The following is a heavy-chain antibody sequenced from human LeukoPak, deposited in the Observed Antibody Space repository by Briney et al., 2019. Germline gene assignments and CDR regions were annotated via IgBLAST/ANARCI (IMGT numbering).Heavy chain of an antibody. CDR2: IYPGDSDT. D-gene: IGHD6-13*01. J-gene: IGHJ4*02. CDR1: GYSFTSFW. CDR3: ARRVAAAGKIFDY. Sequence: GESLKISCKASGYSFTSFWIGWVRQMPGKGLEWMGIIYPGDSDTRYSPSFQGQVTISADKSISTAYLQWSSLKASDTAMYYCARRVAAAGKIFDYWGQGTLVTVSS. V-gene: IGHV5-51*01.